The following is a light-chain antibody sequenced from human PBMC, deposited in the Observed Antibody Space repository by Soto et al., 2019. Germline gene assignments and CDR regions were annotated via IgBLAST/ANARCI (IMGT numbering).Light chain of an antibody. Sequence: EIVLTQSPATLSLSPGERATLSCRASQSVSSYLAWYQQKPGQAPRLLIYDASNRATGIPARFSGSGSGTDFTITISSLEPEDFAVYYWQQRSNWPITFGQGTRLEIK. J-gene: IGKJ5*01. CDR2: DAS. CDR3: QQRSNWPIT. CDR1: QSVSSY. V-gene: IGKV3-11*01.